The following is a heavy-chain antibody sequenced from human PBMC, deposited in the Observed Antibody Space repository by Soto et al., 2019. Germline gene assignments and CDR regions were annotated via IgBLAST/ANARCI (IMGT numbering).Heavy chain of an antibody. Sequence: SETLSLTCTVSGGSISSGGYYWSWIRQHPGKGLEWIGYIYYSGSTYYNPSLKSRVTISVDTSKNQFSLKLSSVTAADTAVYYCARDRGDDIVVVPAVSADAFDIWGQGTMVPVS. CDR1: GGSISSGGYY. CDR2: IYYSGST. J-gene: IGHJ3*02. V-gene: IGHV4-31*03. CDR3: ARDRGDDIVVVPAVSADAFDI. D-gene: IGHD2-2*01.